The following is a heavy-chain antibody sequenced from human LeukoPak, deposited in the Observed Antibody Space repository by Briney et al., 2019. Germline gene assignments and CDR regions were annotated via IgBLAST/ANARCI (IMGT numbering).Heavy chain of an antibody. V-gene: IGHV1-69*05. J-gene: IGHJ6*03. CDR2: IIPIFGTA. CDR1: GGTFSSYA. CDR3: AYRDSYGSQHWDYYYMDV. D-gene: IGHD5-18*01. Sequence: SVKVSCKASGGTFSSYAISWVRQAPGQGLEWMGRIIPIFGTANYAQKFQGRVTITTDESTSTAYMELSRLRSDDTAVYYCAYRDSYGSQHWDYYYMDVWGKGTTVTVSS.